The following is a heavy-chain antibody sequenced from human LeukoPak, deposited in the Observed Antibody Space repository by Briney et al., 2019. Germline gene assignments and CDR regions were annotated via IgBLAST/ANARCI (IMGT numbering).Heavy chain of an antibody. Sequence: GGSLRLSCAASGFTFSSYAMSWVRQAPGKGLEWVSAISGSGGSTYYADSVKGRFTISRDNSKNTLYLQMNSLRAEDTALYYCAKMIVLRYFDWLGYFDLWGRGTLVTVSS. CDR3: AKMIVLRYFDWLGYFDL. CDR1: GFTFSSYA. CDR2: ISGSGGST. J-gene: IGHJ2*01. D-gene: IGHD3-9*01. V-gene: IGHV3-23*01.